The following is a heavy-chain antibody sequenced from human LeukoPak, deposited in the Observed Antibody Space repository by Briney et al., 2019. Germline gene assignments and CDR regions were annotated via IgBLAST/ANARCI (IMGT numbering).Heavy chain of an antibody. CDR3: ARGGGSTRIDY. Sequence: SQTLSLTCSVSGDSIRIGTYYWSWIRQPAGKGLEWFGRIYTSRNTNYTPSLKSRVSISVDTSKNQFSLKLSSVTAADTAVYYCARGGGSTRIDYWGQGTLVTVSS. D-gene: IGHD3-16*01. CDR1: GDSIRIGTYY. V-gene: IGHV4-61*02. CDR2: IYTSRNT. J-gene: IGHJ4*02.